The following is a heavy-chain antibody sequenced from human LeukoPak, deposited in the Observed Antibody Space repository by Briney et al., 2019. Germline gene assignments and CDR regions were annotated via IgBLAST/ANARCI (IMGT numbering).Heavy chain of an antibody. D-gene: IGHD3-10*01. V-gene: IGHV4-34*01. J-gene: IGHJ3*02. CDR2: INHSGST. CDR1: GMSLSDYY. CDR3: ARRGKLRGPPAGDAFDI. Sequence: PSETLSLTCDVYGMSLSDYYWTWIRQSPGKGLEWIGEINHSGSTNYNPSLKSRVTISVDTSKIQFSLKLTSMTAADTAVYYCARRGKLRGPPAGDAFDIWGQGTMVTVSS.